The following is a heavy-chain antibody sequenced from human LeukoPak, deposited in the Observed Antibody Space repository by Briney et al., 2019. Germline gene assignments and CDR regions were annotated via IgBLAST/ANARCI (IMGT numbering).Heavy chain of an antibody. CDR1: GGSISTYY. CDR2: IYYSGST. CDR3: ARGGTAVVTPYAFDI. D-gene: IGHD4-23*01. Sequence: PSETLSLTCTVSGGSISTYYWSWIRQPPGKGLEWIGYIYYSGSTNYDPSVKSRVTMSVDTSKKQFSLNLSPLTAADTAVYYCARGGTAVVTPYAFDIWGQGTMVTVSS. V-gene: IGHV4-59*01. J-gene: IGHJ3*02.